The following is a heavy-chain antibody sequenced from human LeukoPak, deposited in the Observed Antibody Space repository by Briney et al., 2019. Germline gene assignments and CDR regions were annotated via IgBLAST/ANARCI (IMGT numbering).Heavy chain of an antibody. V-gene: IGHV4-31*11. CDR2: IYYSGST. D-gene: IGHD4-17*01. Sequence: SETLSLTCAVSGGSISSGDYYWSWIRQHPGKGLEWIGYIYYSGSTHHNPSLKSRVTISVDTSKNQFSLKLNSVTAADTAVYYCATYGDYRSFDYWGQGTLVTVSS. CDR1: GGSISSGDYY. CDR3: ATYGDYRSFDY. J-gene: IGHJ4*02.